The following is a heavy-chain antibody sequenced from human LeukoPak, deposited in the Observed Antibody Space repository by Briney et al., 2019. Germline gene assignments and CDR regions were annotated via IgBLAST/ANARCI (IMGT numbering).Heavy chain of an antibody. Sequence: GGSLRPSCAASGFTFSSYGMHWVRQAPGKGLEWVAVIWYDGSNKYYADSVKGRFTISRDNSKNTLYLQMNSLRAEDTAVYYCARDKAMVTTRDAFDIWGQGTMVTVSS. J-gene: IGHJ3*02. D-gene: IGHD4-17*01. CDR1: GFTFSSYG. V-gene: IGHV3-33*01. CDR3: ARDKAMVTTRDAFDI. CDR2: IWYDGSNK.